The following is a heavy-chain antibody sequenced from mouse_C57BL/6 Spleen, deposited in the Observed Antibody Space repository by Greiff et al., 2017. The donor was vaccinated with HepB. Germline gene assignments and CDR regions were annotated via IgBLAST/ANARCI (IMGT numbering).Heavy chain of an antibody. V-gene: IGHV5-17*01. CDR1: GFTFSDYG. CDR2: ISSGSSTI. CDR3: ARNSNYVDYAMDY. J-gene: IGHJ4*01. D-gene: IGHD2-5*01. Sequence: DVQLVESGGGLVKPGGSLKLSCAASGFTFSDYGMHWVRPAPEQGLEWVAYISSGSSTIYSADTVQGRFTISRDNAKHTLFLQMTSLRSEDTAMYYCARNSNYVDYAMDYWGQGASVTVSS.